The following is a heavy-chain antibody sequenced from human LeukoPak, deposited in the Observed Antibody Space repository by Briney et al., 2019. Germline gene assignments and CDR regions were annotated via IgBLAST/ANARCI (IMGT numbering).Heavy chain of an antibody. Sequence: GGSLRLSCAASGFTFSSYWMSWVRQAPGKGLEWVANIKQDGSEKYYVDSVKGRFTISRDNAKNSLYLQMNSLRAEDTAVYYCARDTGGVWSLYYYYYGMDVWGQGTTVTVSS. CDR3: ARDTGGVWSLYYYYYGMDV. J-gene: IGHJ6*02. CDR1: GFTFSSYW. D-gene: IGHD1-26*01. V-gene: IGHV3-7*01. CDR2: IKQDGSEK.